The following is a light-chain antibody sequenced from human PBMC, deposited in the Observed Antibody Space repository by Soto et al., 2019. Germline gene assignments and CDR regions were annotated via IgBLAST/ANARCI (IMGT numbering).Light chain of an antibody. CDR1: QSVGSS. V-gene: IGKV3-20*01. J-gene: IGKJ4*01. CDR2: HAS. Sequence: EIVMTQSPATLSVSPGERATLSCRASQSVGSSLAWYQQKPGQSPRLLIYHASNRATGIPDRFSGSGSGTDFTLTISRLEPEDFAVYYCQQYGSSPPVTFGGGTKADIK. CDR3: QQYGSSPPVT.